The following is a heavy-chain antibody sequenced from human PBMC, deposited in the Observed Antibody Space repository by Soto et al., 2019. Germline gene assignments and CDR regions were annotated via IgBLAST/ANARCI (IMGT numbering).Heavy chain of an antibody. V-gene: IGHV4-30-2*01. CDR1: GASISTGGYS. D-gene: IGHD1-26*01. J-gene: IGHJ5*02. Sequence: LSLTCIVSGASISTGGYSWSWIRQPPGKGPEWIGYIYESGRTYYKPSLKSRASISMDKSRNQFSVRLTSVTAADTAVYFCARGDRYSGSFSDYFDPWGQGTLVTVSS. CDR3: ARGDRYSGSFSDYFDP. CDR2: IYESGRT.